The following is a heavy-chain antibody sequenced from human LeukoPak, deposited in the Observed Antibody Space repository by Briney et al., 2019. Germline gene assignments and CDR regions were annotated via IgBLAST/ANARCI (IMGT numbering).Heavy chain of an antibody. CDR2: IYYSGST. CDR1: GGSISSGDYY. V-gene: IGHV4-30-4*01. Sequence: PSQTLSLTCTVSGGSISSGDYYWSWIRQPPGKGLEWIGYIYYSGSTYYNPSLKSRVTISVDTSKNQFSLKLSSVTAADTAVYYCATPPNTGGYAFYIWGQGTMVTVSS. D-gene: IGHD1-14*01. J-gene: IGHJ3*02. CDR3: ATPPNTGGYAFYI.